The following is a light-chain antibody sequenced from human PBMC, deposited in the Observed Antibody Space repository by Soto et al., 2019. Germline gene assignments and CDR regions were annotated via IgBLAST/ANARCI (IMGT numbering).Light chain of an antibody. J-gene: IGLJ2*01. CDR1: SSDVGVYNY. CDR2: EVS. Sequence: QSALTQPPSASGSPVQSVTISCTGTSSDVGVYNYVSWYQQHPGKAPKLMIYEVSKRPSGVPDRFSGSKSGNTASLTVSGLQAEDEAEYYCSSFAGNNNLVFGGGTKLTVL. CDR3: SSFAGNNNLV. V-gene: IGLV2-8*01.